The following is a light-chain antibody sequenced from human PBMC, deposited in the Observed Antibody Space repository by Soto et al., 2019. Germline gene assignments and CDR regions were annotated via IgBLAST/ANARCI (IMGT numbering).Light chain of an antibody. V-gene: IGLV1-40*01. CDR2: GNS. Sequence: QPVLTQPPSLSGAPGQRVAISCAGSSSNIGAGSDVHWYQQLPGTAPKLLIYGNSNRPSGVPDRFSGSKSGTSASLAISGFQAEDEADYYCQAYDSSLSGVVFGGGTQLTVL. J-gene: IGLJ2*01. CDR3: QAYDSSLSGVV. CDR1: SSNIGAGSD.